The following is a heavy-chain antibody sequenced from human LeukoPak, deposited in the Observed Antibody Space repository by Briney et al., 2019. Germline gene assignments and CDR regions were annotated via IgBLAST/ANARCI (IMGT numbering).Heavy chain of an antibody. V-gene: IGHV4-61*01. CDR2: IYYSGST. D-gene: IGHD4-23*01. J-gene: IGHJ6*02. Sequence: PSETLSLTCTVSGGSVSSGSYYWSWIRQPPGKGLEWIGYIYYSGSTNYNPSLKSRVTISVDTSKNQFSLKLSSVTAADTAVYYCARDHPDYGGPGIYGMDVWGQGTTVTVSS. CDR1: GGSVSSGSYY. CDR3: ARDHPDYGGPGIYGMDV.